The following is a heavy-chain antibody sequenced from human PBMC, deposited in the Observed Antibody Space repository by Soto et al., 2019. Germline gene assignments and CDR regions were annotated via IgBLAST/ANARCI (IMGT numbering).Heavy chain of an antibody. CDR1: GFTVSSKY. CDR3: AREAPMDV. CDR2: LWSAGNT. J-gene: IGHJ6*02. V-gene: IGHV3-53*02. Sequence: DVVLVETGGGLIQPGGSLRLSCVAFGFTVSSKYMSWVRQAPGKGLEWVSVLWSAGNTYYADSVRGRFTISRDSSKNTLYLEMSSLRADDTAVYYCAREAPMDVWGQGTTVIVSS.